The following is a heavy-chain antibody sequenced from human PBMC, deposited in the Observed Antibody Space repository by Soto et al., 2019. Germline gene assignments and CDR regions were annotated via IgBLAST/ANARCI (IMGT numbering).Heavy chain of an antibody. CDR1: GFILSGYD. CDR3: ARAGYDSSGDYFYAMDV. D-gene: IGHD3-22*01. CDR2: IGTAGDP. Sequence: EEQLVESGGGLVQPGGSLRLSCVASGFILSGYDMHWVRQATGEGLEWVSAIGTAGDPYYSGSVKGRFTISRGNAENSVYLQMSSLRAGDTSVYYCARAGYDSSGDYFYAMDVWGPGTTVTVSS. J-gene: IGHJ6*02. V-gene: IGHV3-13*05.